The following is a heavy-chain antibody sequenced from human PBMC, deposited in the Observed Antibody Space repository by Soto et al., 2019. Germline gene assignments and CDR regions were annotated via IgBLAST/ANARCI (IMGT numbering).Heavy chain of an antibody. V-gene: IGHV3-23*01. J-gene: IGHJ3*02. Sequence: GGSLRLSCAASGFTFSSYAMSWVRQAPGKGLEWVSAISGSGGSTYYADSVKGRFTNSKDNSKNTLDLQMNSLRAEAMAVYYCGKERVNQHGAFGKWGQGTMVTVSS. D-gene: IGHD2-2*01. CDR3: GKERVNQHGAFGK. CDR1: GFTFSSYA. CDR2: ISGSGGST.